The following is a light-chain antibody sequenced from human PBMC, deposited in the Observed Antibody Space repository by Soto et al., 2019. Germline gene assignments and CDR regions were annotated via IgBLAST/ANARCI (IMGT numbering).Light chain of an antibody. J-gene: IGLJ1*01. CDR3: VSYTSSTTYV. Sequence: LTQPASVSDSPGQSITISCTGTSSDVGGSNFVSWYQQHPGKPPKLIIYDVANRPSGVSDRFSGSKSGSTASLIISRLQTEDEADYYCVSYTSSTTYVFGTGTKVTVL. CDR2: DVA. CDR1: SSDVGGSNF. V-gene: IGLV2-14*03.